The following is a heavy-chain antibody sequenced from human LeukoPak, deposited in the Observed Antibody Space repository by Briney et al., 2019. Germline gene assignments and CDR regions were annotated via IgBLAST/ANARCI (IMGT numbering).Heavy chain of an antibody. Sequence: GGSLRLSCAASGFTFSSYSMNWVRQAPGKGLEWVSSISSSSTYIYYADSVKGRFTISRDNAKNSLYLQMNSLRAEDTAVYYCARAGCSGGSCYSGGLYYYYGMDVWGKGTTVTVSS. CDR1: GFTFSSYS. J-gene: IGHJ6*04. CDR3: ARAGCSGGSCYSGGLYYYYGMDV. CDR2: ISSSSTYI. V-gene: IGHV3-21*04. D-gene: IGHD2-15*01.